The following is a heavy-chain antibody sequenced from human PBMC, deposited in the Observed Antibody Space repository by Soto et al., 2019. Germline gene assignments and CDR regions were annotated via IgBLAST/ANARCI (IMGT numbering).Heavy chain of an antibody. D-gene: IGHD3-10*01. V-gene: IGHV3-23*01. Sequence: GGSLRLSCAASGFTFSSYAMSWVRQAPGKGLEWVSAISGSGGSTYYADSVKGRFTISRDNSKNTLYLQMNSLRAEDTAVYYCAKTGVEMNWLWFGALLTLSFDYWGQGTMVTVSS. CDR3: AKTGVEMNWLWFGALLTLSFDY. CDR1: GFTFSSYA. CDR2: ISGSGGST. J-gene: IGHJ4*02.